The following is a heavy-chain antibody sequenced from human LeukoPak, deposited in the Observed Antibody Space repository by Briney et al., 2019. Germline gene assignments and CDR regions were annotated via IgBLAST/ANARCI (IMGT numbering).Heavy chain of an antibody. CDR1: GYTFTSYY. V-gene: IGHV1-46*01. CDR3: AMYYYDSSGPYVGAFDI. J-gene: IGHJ3*02. Sequence: ASVKVSCKASGYTFTSYYMHWVRQAPGQGLEWMGIINPGGGSTSYAQKFQGRVTMTRDTSTSTVYMELSSLRSEDTAVYYCAMYYYDSSGPYVGAFDIWGQGTMVTVSS. D-gene: IGHD3-22*01. CDR2: INPGGGST.